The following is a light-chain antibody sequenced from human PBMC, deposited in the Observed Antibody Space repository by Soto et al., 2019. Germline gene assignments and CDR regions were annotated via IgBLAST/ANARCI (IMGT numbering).Light chain of an antibody. Sequence: DVQMTQSPSSVSASVGDRVTITCRASQGIMNWLAWYQQKPGKAPKLLIYAASSLESGVPLRFSASGFGTDFTLTISSLQPEDSGTYFCQQAKISPITFGQGTRLEIK. CDR3: QQAKISPIT. J-gene: IGKJ5*01. CDR2: AAS. CDR1: QGIMNW. V-gene: IGKV1D-12*01.